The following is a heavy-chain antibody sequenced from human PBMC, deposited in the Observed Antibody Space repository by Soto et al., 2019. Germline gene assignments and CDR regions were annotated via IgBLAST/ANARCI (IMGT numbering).Heavy chain of an antibody. D-gene: IGHD3-10*02. V-gene: IGHV3-30-3*01. CDR1: GFTFSTFA. J-gene: IGHJ4*02. CDR3: VTDHYVDVRGRSFDS. Sequence: QVQLVESGGGVVQPGRSLRLSCAASGFTFSTFAMHWVRQAPGKGLEWVASISYDGNIYYYADSVKGRFTISRDNSKNTLSLELNSLRAQDTALYYCVTDHYVDVRGRSFDSCGQGTLVTFSS. CDR2: ISYDGNIY.